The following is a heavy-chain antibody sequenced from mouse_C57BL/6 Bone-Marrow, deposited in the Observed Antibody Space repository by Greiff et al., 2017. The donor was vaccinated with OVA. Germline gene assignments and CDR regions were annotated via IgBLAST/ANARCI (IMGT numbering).Heavy chain of an antibody. CDR2: FHPYNDDT. J-gene: IGHJ3*01. D-gene: IGHD2-4*01. CDR1: GFTFTTYP. V-gene: IGHV1-47*01. Sequence: VQLQQSGAELVKPGASVKMSCTASGFTFTTYPIEWMQQNHGKSLEWIGNFHPYNDDTKYNEKFKGKATLTVEKSSSTVYLELSRLTSDDSAVYYCARPGDYDGDWFAYWGQGTLVTVSA. CDR3: ARPGDYDGDWFAY.